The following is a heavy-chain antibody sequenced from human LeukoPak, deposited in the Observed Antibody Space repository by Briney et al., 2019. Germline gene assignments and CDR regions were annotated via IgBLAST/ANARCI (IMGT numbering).Heavy chain of an antibody. D-gene: IGHD2-2*02. Sequence: SETLSLTCTVSGGSISSYYWSWIRQPPGKGLEWIGYIYYSGSTNYNRSLKSRVTISVDTSKNQFSLRLSSVTAPDTAVYYCARSAPRTYCSSTSCYRTGAAFDIWGQGTMVTVSS. CDR1: GGSISSYY. CDR3: ARSAPRTYCSSTSCYRTGAAFDI. J-gene: IGHJ3*02. V-gene: IGHV4-59*08. CDR2: IYYSGST.